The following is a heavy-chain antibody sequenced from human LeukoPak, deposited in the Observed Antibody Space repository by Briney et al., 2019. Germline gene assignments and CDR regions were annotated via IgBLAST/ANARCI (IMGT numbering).Heavy chain of an antibody. CDR1: GYTFTSNY. CDR2: IYPRDGST. Sequence: ASVKVSCKASGYTFTSNYIHWVRQAPGQGLEWMGMIYPRDGSTSYAQKFQGRVTVTRDTSTSTVHMEPSGLRPEDTAVYYCARDQEGFDYWGQGTLVTVSS. J-gene: IGHJ4*02. V-gene: IGHV1-46*01. CDR3: ARDQEGFDY.